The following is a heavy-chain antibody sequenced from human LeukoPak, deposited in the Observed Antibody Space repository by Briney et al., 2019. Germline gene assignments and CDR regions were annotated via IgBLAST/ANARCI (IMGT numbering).Heavy chain of an antibody. CDR1: GFTFSSYW. CDR2: INSDGSST. J-gene: IGHJ4*02. V-gene: IGHV3-74*01. Sequence: PGRSLRLSCAASGFTFSSYWMHWVRQAPGKGLVWVSRINSDGSSTSYADSVKGRFTISRDNAKNTLYLQMNSLRAEDTAVYYCARREAFYYGDYEAYWGQGTLVTVSS. CDR3: ARREAFYYGDYEAY. D-gene: IGHD4-17*01.